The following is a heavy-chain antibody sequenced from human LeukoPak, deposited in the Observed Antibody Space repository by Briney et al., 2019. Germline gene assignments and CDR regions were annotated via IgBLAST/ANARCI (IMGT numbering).Heavy chain of an antibody. CDR3: ARVYYYGSGSYSVDY. Sequence: ASVKLSCKASGYTFTSYYMHWVRQAPGQGLEWMGIINPSGGSTSYAQKFQGRVTMTRDTSTSAVYMELSSLRSEDTAVYYCARVYYYGSGSYSVDYWGQGTLVTVSS. J-gene: IGHJ4*02. V-gene: IGHV1-46*01. CDR2: INPSGGST. D-gene: IGHD3-10*01. CDR1: GYTFTSYY.